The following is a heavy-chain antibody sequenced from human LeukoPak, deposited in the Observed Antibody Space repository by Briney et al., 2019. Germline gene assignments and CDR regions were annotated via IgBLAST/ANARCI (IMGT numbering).Heavy chain of an antibody. Sequence: SETLSLTCAVYGGSFSGYYWSWIRQPPGKGLEWIGEINHSGSTNYNPSLKSRVTISVDTSKNHFSLKLSSVTAADTAVYYCARASTRDITMIVAHSRRYNWFDPWGQGTLVTVSS. D-gene: IGHD3-22*01. V-gene: IGHV4-34*01. CDR1: GGSFSGYY. CDR2: INHSGST. J-gene: IGHJ5*02. CDR3: ARASTRDITMIVAHSRRYNWFDP.